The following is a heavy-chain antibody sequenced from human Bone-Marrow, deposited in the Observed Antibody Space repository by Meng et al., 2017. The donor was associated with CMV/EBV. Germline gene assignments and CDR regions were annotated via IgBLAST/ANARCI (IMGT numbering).Heavy chain of an antibody. CDR3: ARVIAARGSSYFDY. CDR2: ISYDGSNK. J-gene: IGHJ4*02. D-gene: IGHD6-13*01. Sequence: GESLKISCAASGFTFSSYWMHWVRQAPGKGLEWVAVISYDGSNKYYADSVKGRFTISRDNSKNTLYLQMNSLRAEDTAVYYCARVIAARGSSYFDYWGQGTLVTVSS. CDR1: GFTFSSYW. V-gene: IGHV3-30*03.